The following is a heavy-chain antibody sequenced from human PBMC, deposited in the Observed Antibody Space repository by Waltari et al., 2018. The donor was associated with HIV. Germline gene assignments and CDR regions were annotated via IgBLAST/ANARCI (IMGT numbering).Heavy chain of an antibody. CDR1: GFTFGDYA. CDR2: IRSKAYGGTT. V-gene: IGHV3-49*03. CDR3: TRVTAGSFLL. D-gene: IGHD2-15*01. J-gene: IGHJ4*02. Sequence: EVQLVESGGGLVQPGRSLRLSCTASGFTFGDYAMSWFRQAPGKGLEWVSFIRSKAYGGTTEYAASVKGRFTISRDDSKSIAYLQMNSLKTEDTAVYYCTRVTAGSFLLWGQGTLVTVSS.